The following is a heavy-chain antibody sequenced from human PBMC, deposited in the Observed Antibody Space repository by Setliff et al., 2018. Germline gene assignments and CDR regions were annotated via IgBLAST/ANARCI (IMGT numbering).Heavy chain of an antibody. CDR2: ISGYNGNT. D-gene: IGHD3-3*01. CDR1: GYTFTTYG. Sequence: EASVKVSCKASGYTFTTYGVAWVRQAPGQGLEWLGWISGYNGNTNYAQRFQGRVTTTMDTSTSTAYMELRSLTSDDTAVYYCARVPRLEWLLPTFDSWGQGTLVTVSS. J-gene: IGHJ4*02. V-gene: IGHV1-18*01. CDR3: ARVPRLEWLLPTFDS.